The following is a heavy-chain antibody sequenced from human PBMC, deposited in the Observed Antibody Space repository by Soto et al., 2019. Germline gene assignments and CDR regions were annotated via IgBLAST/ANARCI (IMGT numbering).Heavy chain of an antibody. D-gene: IGHD5-12*01. CDR2: ISAYNGKT. V-gene: IGHV1-18*01. CDR1: GYTFTSYG. J-gene: IGHJ6*04. Sequence: QVQLVQSGGEVKKPGASVKLSCTASGYTFTSYGISWVRQAPGQGLEWMGWISAYNGKTNYAQNVQGRVTMTTDTSTRTAYMDLRSLRSDDTAVYYCARGGDVNYYHGMDVWGKGTTVTVSS. CDR3: ARGGDVNYYHGMDV.